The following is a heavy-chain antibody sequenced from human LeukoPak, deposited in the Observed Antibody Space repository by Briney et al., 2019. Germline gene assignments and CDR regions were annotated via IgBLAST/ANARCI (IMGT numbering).Heavy chain of an antibody. Sequence: GASVKVSCKASGGTFGSYVVTWVRQAPGQGLEWMGGILPMFGKTNYGQRFQGRVTITADESTSTAYMELSSLRPEDTAVYYCAREPSAYDGSGRFPLGYYYYG. CDR3: AREPSAYDGSGRFPLGYYYYG. CDR2: ILPMFGKT. J-gene: IGHJ6*01. CDR1: GGTFGSYV. D-gene: IGHD3-10*01. V-gene: IGHV1-69*13.